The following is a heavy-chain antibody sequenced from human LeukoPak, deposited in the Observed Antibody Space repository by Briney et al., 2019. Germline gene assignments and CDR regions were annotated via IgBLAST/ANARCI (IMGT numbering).Heavy chain of an antibody. CDR3: ARTGSYDSNGLDS. CDR1: GGSISSYY. J-gene: IGHJ4*02. D-gene: IGHD3-22*01. CDR2: IYYSGST. V-gene: IGHV4-59*08. Sequence: PSETLSLTCTVSGGSISSYYWTWIRQPPGKGLEWIGYIYYSGSTNYNPSLKSRVTMSVDTFKNQFSLRLSSVTAADTAVYYCARTGSYDSNGLDSWGQGTLVTVSS.